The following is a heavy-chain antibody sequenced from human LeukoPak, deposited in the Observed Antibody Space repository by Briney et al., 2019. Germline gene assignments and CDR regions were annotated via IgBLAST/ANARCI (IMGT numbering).Heavy chain of an antibody. CDR1: GFTFSSYS. CDR3: ARDLHWAFDY. D-gene: IGHD3/OR15-3a*01. CDR2: IRTSPYII. J-gene: IGHJ4*02. Sequence: GSLRLSCAASGFTFSSYSMNWVRQAPGKGLEWVSYIRTSPYIIYYADSVRGRFTVSRDNAKNSLFLQMNSLRDEDTAMYYCARDLHWAFDYWGQGTLVTVSS. V-gene: IGHV3-48*02.